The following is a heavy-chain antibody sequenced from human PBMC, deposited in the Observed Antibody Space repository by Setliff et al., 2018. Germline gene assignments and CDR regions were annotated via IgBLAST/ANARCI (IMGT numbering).Heavy chain of an antibody. Sequence: ASETLSLTCSVSGDSISSSSYYWGWIRQPPGKGLEWIGSINYSGITYYSPSLKSRVIVSVDTSKNQFSLKLSSVTAADTAVYYCARLPGYCNGGNCYGYYTLDIWGQGTMVTVSS. D-gene: IGHD2-15*01. CDR3: ARLPGYCNGGNCYGYYTLDI. J-gene: IGHJ3*02. CDR1: GDSISSSSYY. CDR2: INYSGIT. V-gene: IGHV4-39*01.